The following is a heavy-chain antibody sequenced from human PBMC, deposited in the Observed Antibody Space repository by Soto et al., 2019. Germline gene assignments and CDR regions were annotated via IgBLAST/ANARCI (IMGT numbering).Heavy chain of an antibody. Sequence: GGSLRLSCSASGFTFSSYWMHWVRQAPGKGLVWVSRINSDGSSTSYADSVKGRFTISRDNSKNTLYLQMNSLRAEDTAVYYCAKDHVVLTGYYTYFDYWGQGTLVTVSS. V-gene: IGHV3-74*01. CDR2: INSDGSST. J-gene: IGHJ4*02. D-gene: IGHD3-9*01. CDR3: AKDHVVLTGYYTYFDY. CDR1: GFTFSSYW.